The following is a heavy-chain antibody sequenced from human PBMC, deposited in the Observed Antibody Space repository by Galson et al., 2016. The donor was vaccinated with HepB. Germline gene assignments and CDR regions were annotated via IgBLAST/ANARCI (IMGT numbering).Heavy chain of an antibody. Sequence: SVKVSCKASGYTFNVYNLHWVRQAPGQGLEWMGWINPNSGGTNSAQKFQGRVTMTRDTSITTAYLELTSLRSDDAAVYYCARTIRGNWYGMDGWGQGTTVTVSS. CDR2: INPNSGGT. CDR1: GYTFNVYN. J-gene: IGHJ6*02. D-gene: IGHD1-20*01. CDR3: ARTIRGNWYGMDG. V-gene: IGHV1-2*02.